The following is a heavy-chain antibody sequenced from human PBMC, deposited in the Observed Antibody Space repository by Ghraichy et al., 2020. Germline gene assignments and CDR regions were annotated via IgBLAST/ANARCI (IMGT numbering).Heavy chain of an antibody. CDR3: ARGGSLPGYDFWSGQNWFDP. V-gene: IGHV3-21*01. CDR1: GFTFSSYS. J-gene: IGHJ5*02. D-gene: IGHD3-3*01. CDR2: ISSSSSYI. Sequence: GGSLRLSCAASGFTFSSYSMNWVRQAPGKGLEWVSSISSSSSYIYYADSVKGRFTISRDNAKNSLYLQMNSLRAEDTAVYYCARGGSLPGYDFWSGQNWFDPWGQGTLVTVSS.